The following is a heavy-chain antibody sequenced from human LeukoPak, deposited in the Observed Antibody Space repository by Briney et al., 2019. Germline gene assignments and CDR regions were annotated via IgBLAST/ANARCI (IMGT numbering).Heavy chain of an antibody. Sequence: ASVKVSCKASGYTFTGYYMHWVRQAPGQGLEWMGWINPNSGGTNYAQKFQGRVTMTRDTSISTAYMELSRLRSDDTAVYYCARKATVTTYYFDYWGQGTLVTVSS. CDR2: INPNSGGT. D-gene: IGHD4-17*01. CDR3: ARKATVTTYYFDY. V-gene: IGHV1-2*02. J-gene: IGHJ4*02. CDR1: GYTFTGYY.